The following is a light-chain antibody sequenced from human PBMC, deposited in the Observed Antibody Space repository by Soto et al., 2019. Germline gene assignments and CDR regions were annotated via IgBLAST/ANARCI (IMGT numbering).Light chain of an antibody. V-gene: IGKV1-5*03. J-gene: IGKJ1*01. Sequence: DLQMTPSPSTPSGSVGDRVTLTCPASQTISSWLAWYQQKPGKAPKLLIYKASTLKSGVPSRFSGSGSGTEFTLTISSLQPDDFATYYCQHYNSYSEAFGQGTKVDIK. CDR2: KAS. CDR3: QHYNSYSEA. CDR1: QTISSW.